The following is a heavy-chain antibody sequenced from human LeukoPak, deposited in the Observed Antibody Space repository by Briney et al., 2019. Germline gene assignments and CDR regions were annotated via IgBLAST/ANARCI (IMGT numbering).Heavy chain of an antibody. V-gene: IGHV3-7*01. CDR2: IQQDGSEK. J-gene: IGHJ4*02. Sequence: GGSLRLSCAASGFTFSTFWMSWVRQAPGKGLDWVANIQQDGSEKYYVDSVKGRFTISRDNAKNSLYLQMNSLRAEDTAVYYCAREYSSGSGEDYWGQGTLVTVSS. D-gene: IGHD3-22*01. CDR1: GFTFSTFW. CDR3: AREYSSGSGEDY.